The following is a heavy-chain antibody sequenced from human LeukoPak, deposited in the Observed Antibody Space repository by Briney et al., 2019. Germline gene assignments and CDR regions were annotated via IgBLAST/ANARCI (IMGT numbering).Heavy chain of an antibody. CDR2: IHSGDSDI. J-gene: IGHJ5*02. Sequence: PGESLKISCQGSGSNFSNYWIGWVRQLPGKGLEWMGIIHSGDSDIRYSPSFEGHVTISADKSISTAFLHWRSLKASDTAMYFCARQAPEPVGVPTFHYFDTWGQGTLVTVSS. V-gene: IGHV5-51*01. CDR3: ARQAPEPVGVPTFHYFDT. CDR1: GSNFSNYW. D-gene: IGHD1-26*01.